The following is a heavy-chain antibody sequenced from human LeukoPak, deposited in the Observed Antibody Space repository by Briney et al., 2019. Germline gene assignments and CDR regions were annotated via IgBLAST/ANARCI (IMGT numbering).Heavy chain of an antibody. Sequence: GASVKVSCKASGYTFTNYDINWVRRAAGQGLEWMGWMNPTSGNTGYAQKFQGRFTITRNTSISTAYMELSSLRSEDTAVYYCAREWYYDSSGYYWFDYWGQGTLVTVSS. J-gene: IGHJ4*02. CDR3: AREWYYDSSGYYWFDY. CDR2: MNPTSGNT. CDR1: GYTFTNYD. D-gene: IGHD3-22*01. V-gene: IGHV1-8*03.